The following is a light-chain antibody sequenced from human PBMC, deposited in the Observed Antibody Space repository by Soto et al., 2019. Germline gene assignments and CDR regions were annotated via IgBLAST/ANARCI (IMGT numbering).Light chain of an antibody. V-gene: IGKV2-24*01. J-gene: IGKJ1*01. CDR2: KIS. CDR1: QSLVHSDGNTY. CDR3: MQLTHFPWT. Sequence: DIVMTQTPLSSPVTLGQQASISCRSSQSLVHSDGNTYVTWFQQRPGQPPRLLIYKISNRFSGVPDSFSGTAAGTDFTLQISRVDAEDVGVYYCMQLTHFPWTFGQGTKVEIK.